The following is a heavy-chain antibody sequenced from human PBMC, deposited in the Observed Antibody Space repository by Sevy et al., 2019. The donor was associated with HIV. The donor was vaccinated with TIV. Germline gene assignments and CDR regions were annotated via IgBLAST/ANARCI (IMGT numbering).Heavy chain of an antibody. D-gene: IGHD4-4*01. Sequence: SETLSLTCTVSGGSISSSSYYWGWIRQPPGKGLEWIGSIYYSGSTYYNPSLKSRVTISVDTSKNQFSLKLSSVTAADTAVYYCASDPRDGYTNYDYYYYGMDVWGQGTTVTVSS. CDR1: GGSISSSSYY. V-gene: IGHV4-39*01. CDR3: ASDPRDGYTNYDYYYYGMDV. J-gene: IGHJ6*02. CDR2: IYYSGST.